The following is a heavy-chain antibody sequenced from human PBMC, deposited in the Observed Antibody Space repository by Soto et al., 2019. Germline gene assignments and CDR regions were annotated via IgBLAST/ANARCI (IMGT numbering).Heavy chain of an antibody. Sequence: LRLSCAASGFTVSSNYISWVRQAPGKGLEWVSVIFTGGSTYYADSVKGRFTISRHSSMNTVYLQMDSLRAEDTAVYYCARDRQSSGWLDAFDIWGQGTMVTVSS. J-gene: IGHJ3*02. CDR3: ARDRQSSGWLDAFDI. CDR1: GFTVSSNY. D-gene: IGHD6-19*01. CDR2: IFTGGST. V-gene: IGHV3-53*04.